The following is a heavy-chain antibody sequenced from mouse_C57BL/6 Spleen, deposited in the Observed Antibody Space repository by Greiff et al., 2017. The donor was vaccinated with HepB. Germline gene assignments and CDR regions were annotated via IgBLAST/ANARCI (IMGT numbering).Heavy chain of an antibody. J-gene: IGHJ3*01. CDR3: ERKTNYGSSYGFAY. V-gene: IGHV1-80*01. CDR2: IYPGDGDT. D-gene: IGHD1-1*01. Sequence: QVQLKQSGAELVKPGASVKISCKASGYAFSSYWMNWVKQRPGKGLEWIGQIYPGDGDTNYNGKFKGKATLTADKCSSTAYMQLSSLTSEDSAVYFCERKTNYGSSYGFAYWGQGTLVTVSA. CDR1: GYAFSSYW.